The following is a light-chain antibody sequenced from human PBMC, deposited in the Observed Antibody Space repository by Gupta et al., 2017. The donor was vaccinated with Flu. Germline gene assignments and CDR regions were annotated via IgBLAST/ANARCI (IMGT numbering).Light chain of an antibody. J-gene: IGKJ4*01. CDR2: WAS. V-gene: IGKV4-1*01. Sequence: DIAMTQSPHSLAVSLGERATINCKSSQTSLYSSNNKNYLAWYQQKPGQPPKLLIYWASTRESGVPDRFSGSGSGSDFSLTISSLQAEDVAVYYCQQDHSTPISFARGTKVEIK. CDR1: QTSLYSSNNKNY. CDR3: QQDHSTPIS.